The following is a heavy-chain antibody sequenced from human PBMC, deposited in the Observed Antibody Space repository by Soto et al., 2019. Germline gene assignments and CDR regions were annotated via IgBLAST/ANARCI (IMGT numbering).Heavy chain of an antibody. CDR2: IIPIFGTA. CDR3: ARDPGPADILHGPNCFDP. Sequence: QVQLVQSGAEVKKPGSSVKVSCKASGGTFSSYAISWVRQAPGQGLEWMGGIIPIFGTANYAQKFQGRFTITADESTSTAYMELSSLRSEDTAVYYCARDPGPADILHGPNCFDPWGQGTLVTVSS. CDR1: GGTFSSYA. J-gene: IGHJ5*02. D-gene: IGHD2-2*02. V-gene: IGHV1-69*01.